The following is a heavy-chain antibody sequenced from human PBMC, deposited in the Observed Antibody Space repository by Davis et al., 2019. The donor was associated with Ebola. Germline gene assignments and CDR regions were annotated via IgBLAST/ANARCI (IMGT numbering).Heavy chain of an antibody. CDR1: GGSVSNYY. D-gene: IGHD5-12*01. CDR3: ARKYSGYDYPRY. J-gene: IGHJ4*02. V-gene: IGHV4-59*02. CDR2: IYYRGST. Sequence: MPSETLSLSCTVSGGSVSNYYWSWIRQSPGKGLEWIGYIYYRGSTNYNPSLKSRVTISVDTSKNQFSLKLSSVTAADTAVYYCARKYSGYDYPRYWGQGTLVTVSS.